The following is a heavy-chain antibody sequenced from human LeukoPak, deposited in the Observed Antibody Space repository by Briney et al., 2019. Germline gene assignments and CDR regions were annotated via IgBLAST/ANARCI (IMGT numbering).Heavy chain of an antibody. CDR2: INTNTGNP. CDR1: GYTFTSYA. V-gene: IGHV7-4-1*02. J-gene: IGHJ6*02. D-gene: IGHD6-6*01. CDR3: ASAFSIAARPRGYYYYGMDV. Sequence: ASVKVSCKASGYTFTSYAMNWVRRAPGQGLEWMGWINTNTGNPTYAQGFTGRFVFSLDTSVSTAYLQISSLKAEDTAVYYCASAFSIAARPRGYYYYGMDVWGQGTTVTVSS.